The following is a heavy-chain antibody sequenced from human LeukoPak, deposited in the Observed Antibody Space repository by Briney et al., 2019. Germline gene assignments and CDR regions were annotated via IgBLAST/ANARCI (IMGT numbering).Heavy chain of an antibody. CDR3: ARVEQQLGHLDY. Sequence: SQTLSLTCAVSGGSISSGGYSWSWIRQPPGKGLEWIGYIYHSGSTYYNPSLKSRVTISVDRSKNQFSLKLSSVTAADTAVYYCARVEQQLGHLDYWGQGTLVTVSS. CDR2: IYHSGST. CDR1: GGSISSGGYS. V-gene: IGHV4-30-2*01. J-gene: IGHJ4*02. D-gene: IGHD6-13*01.